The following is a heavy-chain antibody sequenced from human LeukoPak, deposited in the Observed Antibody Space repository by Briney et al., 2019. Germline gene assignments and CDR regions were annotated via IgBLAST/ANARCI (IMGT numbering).Heavy chain of an antibody. CDR1: GYTFTGYY. Sequence: AAVKLSCKASGYTFTGYYMHWVRQAPGQGLEWMGWMNPNSGGTNYAQKFQGRVTMTRDTSISTAYIELSRLRSDDTAVYYCATVVGARGGDDFDYWGQGTLVTVSS. D-gene: IGHD1-26*01. CDR3: ATVVGARGGDDFDY. CDR2: MNPNSGGT. J-gene: IGHJ4*02. V-gene: IGHV1-2*02.